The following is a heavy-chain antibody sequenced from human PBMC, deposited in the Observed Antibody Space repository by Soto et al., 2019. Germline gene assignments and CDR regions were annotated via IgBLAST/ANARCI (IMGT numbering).Heavy chain of an antibody. Sequence: HVQLVQSGAEMKKPGSSVKVSCQASGDTFTSHTITWVRQAPGQGLEWVGRIIPMLGITDYAQRLQGRVTITADKSTSIAYMELRNLRSEEKALDYCARYQDCSTSPCFGYMDVWGGGTTVIVSS. J-gene: IGHJ6*03. D-gene: IGHD2-2*01. CDR3: ARYQDCSTSPCFGYMDV. V-gene: IGHV1-69*02. CDR2: IIPMLGIT. CDR1: GDTFTSHT.